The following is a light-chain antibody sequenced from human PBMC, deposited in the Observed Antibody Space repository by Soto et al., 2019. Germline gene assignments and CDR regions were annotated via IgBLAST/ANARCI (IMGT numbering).Light chain of an antibody. CDR1: QSVNSN. V-gene: IGKV3-15*01. Sequence: EIVMTQSPVTLSVSPGERATLSCRASQSVNSNLAWYQQKPGQVPRLLIYGASSRATGIPARFSGSGSGTDFTLTISSLQSEDFAVYYCQQYDDWPRTFGQGTKVEIK. J-gene: IGKJ1*01. CDR3: QQYDDWPRT. CDR2: GAS.